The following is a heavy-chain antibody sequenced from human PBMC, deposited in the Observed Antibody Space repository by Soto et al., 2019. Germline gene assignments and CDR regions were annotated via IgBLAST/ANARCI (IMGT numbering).Heavy chain of an antibody. V-gene: IGHV1-69*12. J-gene: IGHJ4*02. CDR2: IIPMFGTA. CDR1: GGTFSTYA. D-gene: IGHD5-18*01. Sequence: QVQLVQSGAEVKKPESSVKVSCKAPGGTFSTYAISWVRQAPGQGLEWMGGIIPMFGTANYAQRFQDRVTITADESTNTVYMELSSLRSEDTAVHFCARGIQLWLRRINNGYSGWGQGTLVTVSS. CDR3: ARGIQLWLRRINNGYSG.